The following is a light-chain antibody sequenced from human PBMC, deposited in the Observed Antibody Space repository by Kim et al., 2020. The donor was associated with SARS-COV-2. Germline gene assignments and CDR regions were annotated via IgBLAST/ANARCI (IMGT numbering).Light chain of an antibody. CDR2: YDS. CDR1: NIGSKS. CDR3: QVWDSSSDHRV. Sequence: APGKTAGITCGGNNIGSKSVLWYQQKPGQAPVLVIYYDSYRPSGIPERFSGSNSGNTATLTISRVEAGDEADYYCQVWDSSSDHRVFGGGTQLTVL. J-gene: IGLJ3*02. V-gene: IGLV3-21*04.